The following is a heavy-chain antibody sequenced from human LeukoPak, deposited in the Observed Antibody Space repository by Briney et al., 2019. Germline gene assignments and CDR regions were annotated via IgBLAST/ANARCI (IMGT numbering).Heavy chain of an antibody. CDR3: ARASYSSGWYFDY. CDR2: ISGTSTYI. J-gene: IGHJ4*02. Sequence: GGSLRLSCAASGFTFRSYSMIWVRQAPGKGLEWVSSISGTSTYIYSEDSVTGRSTISRDNAKNSLYLQVNSLRAEDTAVYYCARASYSSGWYFDYWGQGTLVTVSS. D-gene: IGHD6-19*01. V-gene: IGHV3-21*01. CDR1: GFTFRSYS.